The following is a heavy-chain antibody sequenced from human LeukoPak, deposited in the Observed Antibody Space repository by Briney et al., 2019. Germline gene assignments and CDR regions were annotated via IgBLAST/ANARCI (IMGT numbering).Heavy chain of an antibody. CDR2: IYSGGST. CDR1: GFTVSSNY. CDR3: AKDLGPPLFDY. Sequence: GSLRLSCAASGFTVSSNYMSWVRQAPGKGLEWVSVIYSGGSTYYADSVKGRFTISRDNSKNTLYLQMNSLRAEDTAVYYCAKDLGPPLFDYWGQGTLVTVSS. V-gene: IGHV3-53*05. J-gene: IGHJ4*02.